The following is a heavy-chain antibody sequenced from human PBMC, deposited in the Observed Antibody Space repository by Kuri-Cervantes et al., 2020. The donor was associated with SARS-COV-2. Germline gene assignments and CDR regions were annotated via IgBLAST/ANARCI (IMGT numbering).Heavy chain of an antibody. CDR2: TSYDGSNK. D-gene: IGHD7-27*01. J-gene: IGHJ4*02. Sequence: GESLKISCGGPGFTFSSYAIHWVRQAPGKGLEWVALTSYDGSNKFYADSVKVRFTISRDNSKNTLYLQMNSLRAEDTAVYYCARDLRLGKSLDYWGQGTLVTVSS. CDR3: ARDLRLGKSLDY. CDR1: GFTFSSYA. V-gene: IGHV3-30*03.